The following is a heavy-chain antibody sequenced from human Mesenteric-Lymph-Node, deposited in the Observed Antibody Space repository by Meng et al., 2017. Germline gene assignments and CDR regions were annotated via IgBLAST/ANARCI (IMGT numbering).Heavy chain of an antibody. CDR1: GYTFTGYY. D-gene: IGHD3-22*01. CDR3: ASPSHYYDSSGYGAFDI. V-gene: IGHV1-2*02. J-gene: IGHJ3*02. Sequence: ASVKVSCKASGYTFTGYYMHWVRQAPGQGLEWMGWINPNSGGTNYAQKFQGRVTMTRDTSISTAYMELSRLRSDDTAVYYCASPSHYYDSSGYGAFDIWGQGTMVTVSS. CDR2: INPNSGGT.